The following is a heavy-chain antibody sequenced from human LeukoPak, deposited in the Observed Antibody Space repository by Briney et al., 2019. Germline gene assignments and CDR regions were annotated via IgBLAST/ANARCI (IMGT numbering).Heavy chain of an antibody. CDR2: INHSGST. Sequence: PSETLSLTCAVYGGSFSGYYWSWIRQPPGKGLEWIGEINHSGSTNYNPSLKSRATISVDTSKNQFSLKLSSVTAADTAVYYRARGKGRYYYGSGSYTDVWGKGTTVTVSS. J-gene: IGHJ6*03. CDR3: ARGKGRYYYGSGSYTDV. D-gene: IGHD3-10*01. V-gene: IGHV4-34*01. CDR1: GGSFSGYY.